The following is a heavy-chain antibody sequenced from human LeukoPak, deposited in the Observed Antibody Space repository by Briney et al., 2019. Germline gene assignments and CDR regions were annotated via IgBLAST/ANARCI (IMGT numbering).Heavy chain of an antibody. V-gene: IGHV3-30-3*01. CDR1: GFTFSSYA. CDR3: AREGITMVRGVIYYYYGMDV. J-gene: IGHJ6*02. CDR2: ISYDGSNK. D-gene: IGHD3-10*01. Sequence: GGSLRLSCAASGFTFSSYAMHWVRQAPGKGLEWVAVISYDGSNKYYADSVKGRFTISRDNSKNTLYLQMNSLRAEDTAVYYCAREGITMVRGVIYYYYGMDVWGQGTTVTVSS.